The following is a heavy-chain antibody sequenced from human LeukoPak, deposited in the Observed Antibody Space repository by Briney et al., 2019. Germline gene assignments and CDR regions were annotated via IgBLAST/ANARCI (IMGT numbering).Heavy chain of an antibody. CDR1: GYTLTELS. CDR3: ARSTAAQLFFDY. CDR2: FDPEDGET. Sequence: ASVTVSCKVSGYTLTELSMHWVRQAPGKGLEWMGVFDPEDGETIYAQKFQGRVTMTEDTSTDTAYMELSSLRSVDTAVYYCARSTAAQLFFDYWGQGTLVGDSS. J-gene: IGHJ4*02. D-gene: IGHD2-2*01. V-gene: IGHV1-24*01.